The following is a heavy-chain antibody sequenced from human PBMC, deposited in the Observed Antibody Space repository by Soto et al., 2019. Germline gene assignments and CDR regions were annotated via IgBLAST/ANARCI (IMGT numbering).Heavy chain of an antibody. J-gene: IGHJ5*02. CDR2: ISSSSSTI. CDR3: ARGDYGDYLFGKFDP. Sequence: GESLKISCAASGFTFSSYSMNWVRQAPGKGLEWVSYISSSSSTIYYADSVKGRFTISRDNAKNSLYLQMNSLRAEDTAVYYCARGDYGDYLFGKFDPWGQGTLVTVSS. D-gene: IGHD4-17*01. CDR1: GFTFSSYS. V-gene: IGHV3-48*01.